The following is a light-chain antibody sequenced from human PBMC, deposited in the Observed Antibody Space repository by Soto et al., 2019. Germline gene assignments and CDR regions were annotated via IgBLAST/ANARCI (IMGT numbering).Light chain of an antibody. Sequence: QSVLTQPPSASGTPGQRVTISCSGSSSNIGSNTVNWYQQLPGTAPKLLIYSSTQRPSGVPDRFSGSKSGTSASLAISGLQSEDEADYYCAAWDDSLSGYVFGTGTKLTVL. CDR1: SSNIGSNT. V-gene: IGLV1-44*01. CDR3: AAWDDSLSGYV. CDR2: SST. J-gene: IGLJ1*01.